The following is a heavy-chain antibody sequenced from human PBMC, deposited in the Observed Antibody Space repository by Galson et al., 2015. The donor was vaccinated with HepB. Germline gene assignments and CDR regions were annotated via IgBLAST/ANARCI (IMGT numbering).Heavy chain of an antibody. D-gene: IGHD6-19*01. J-gene: IGHJ6*02. V-gene: IGHV6-1*01. CDR3: ARDPVAGDVEGYYYGMDV. Sequence: CAISGDSVSSTSAAWNWIRQSPSRGLEWLGRTYYRSKWYNDYAVSVKSRITINPDTSKNQFSLQLNSATPEDTAVYYCARDPVAGDVEGYYYGMDVWGQGTTVTVSS. CDR2: TYYRSKWYN. CDR1: GDSVSSTSAA.